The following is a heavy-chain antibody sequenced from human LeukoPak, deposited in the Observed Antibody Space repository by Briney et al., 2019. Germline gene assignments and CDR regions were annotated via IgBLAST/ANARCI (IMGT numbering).Heavy chain of an antibody. J-gene: IGHJ4*02. CDR1: GLTFINFG. Sequence: PGGSLRLSCAASGLTFINFGMTWVRQAPGKGLEWVSAISGSGGSTYYADSVKGRFTISRDNSKNTLYLQMNSLRAEDTAVYYCAKGLSIFGVVILPFDYWGQGTLVTVSS. V-gene: IGHV3-23*01. CDR3: AKGLSIFGVVILPFDY. D-gene: IGHD3-3*01. CDR2: ISGSGGST.